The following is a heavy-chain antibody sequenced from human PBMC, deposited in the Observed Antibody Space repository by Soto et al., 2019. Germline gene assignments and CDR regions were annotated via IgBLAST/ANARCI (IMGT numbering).Heavy chain of an antibody. D-gene: IGHD2-2*02. Sequence: QITLKESGPTLVKPTQTLTLTCTFSGFSLSTSGVGVGWIRQPPGKALEWLALIYWDDDKRYSPSLKSRLTITKDTSKTQVVLTRTNMDPVATATYFCAHRGEGYQQLYSWFDPWGQGTLVTVSS. CDR3: AHRGEGYQQLYSWFDP. J-gene: IGHJ5*02. CDR2: IYWDDDK. V-gene: IGHV2-5*02. CDR1: GFSLSTSGVG.